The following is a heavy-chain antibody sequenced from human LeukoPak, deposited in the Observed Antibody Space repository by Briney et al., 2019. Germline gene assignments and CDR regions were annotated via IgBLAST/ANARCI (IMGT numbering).Heavy chain of an antibody. V-gene: IGHV1-8*01. D-gene: IGHD2-15*01. CDR1: GYTFTSYD. CDR3: AKDLPDYCTSGSCHPDY. J-gene: IGHJ4*02. CDR2: MNPNSGNT. Sequence: ASVKVSCKASGYTFTSYDISWVRQATGQGLEWMGWMNPNSGNTGYAQKFQGRVTMTRNTSISTAYMELSSLRSEDTAVYYCAKDLPDYCTSGSCHPDYWGQGTLVTVSS.